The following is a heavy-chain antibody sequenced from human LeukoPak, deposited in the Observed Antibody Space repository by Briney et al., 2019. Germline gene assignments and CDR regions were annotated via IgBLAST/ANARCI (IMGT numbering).Heavy chain of an antibody. CDR2: IYYSGST. D-gene: IGHD5-24*01. CDR1: GGSISSSSYY. Sequence: KPSETLSLTCTVSGGSISSSSYYWGWIRQPPGKGLEWIGSIYYSGSTYYNPSLKSRVTMSVDTSKNQFSLKLSSVTAADTAVYYCASLELGRDGYNYYDYWGQGTLVTVSS. J-gene: IGHJ4*02. V-gene: IGHV4-39*01. CDR3: ASLELGRDGYNYYDY.